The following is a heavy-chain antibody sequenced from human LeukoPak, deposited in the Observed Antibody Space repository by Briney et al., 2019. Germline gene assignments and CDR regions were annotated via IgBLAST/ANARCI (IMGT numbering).Heavy chain of an antibody. J-gene: IGHJ4*02. V-gene: IGHV3-30*14. Sequence: PGRSLRLSCAASGFTFSSYAMHWVRQAPGKGLEWVAVISYDGSNKYYADSVKGRFTISRDNSKNTLYLQMNSLRAEDTAVYYCARARQWLAFDYWGQGTLVTVSS. CDR3: ARARQWLAFDY. CDR2: ISYDGSNK. D-gene: IGHD6-19*01. CDR1: GFTFSSYA.